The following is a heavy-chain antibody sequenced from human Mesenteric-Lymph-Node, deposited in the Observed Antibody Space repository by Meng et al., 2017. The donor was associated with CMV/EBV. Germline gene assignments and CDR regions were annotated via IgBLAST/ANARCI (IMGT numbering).Heavy chain of an antibody. CDR1: GGTFSSYA. Sequence: SVKVSFKASGGTFSSYAISWVRQAAGQGLEWMGGIIPILGIANYAQKFHGRVTITADKSTSTAYMELSSLRSEDTAVYYCATRGITGTGGWYYYGMDVWGQGTTVTVSS. D-gene: IGHD1-7*01. V-gene: IGHV1-69*10. CDR3: ATRGITGTGGWYYYGMDV. J-gene: IGHJ6*02. CDR2: IIPILGIA.